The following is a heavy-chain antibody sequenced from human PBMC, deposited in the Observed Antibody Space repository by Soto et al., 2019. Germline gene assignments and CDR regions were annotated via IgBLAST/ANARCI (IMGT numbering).Heavy chain of an antibody. J-gene: IGHJ4*02. V-gene: IGHV3-30-3*01. CDR2: ISYDGTNK. CDR1: GFSFSISP. Sequence: QVQLVESGGGVVQPGRSLRLSCAASGFSFSISPMHWVRQAPGKGPEWVALISYDGTNKFYADSVKGRFTNSRDNSKSTLYLQGDSLRPDEAAVYYCARDPKTSGGQHWAFNYFDSWGQGTLVTVSS. CDR3: ARDPKTSGGQHWAFNYFDS. D-gene: IGHD7-27*01.